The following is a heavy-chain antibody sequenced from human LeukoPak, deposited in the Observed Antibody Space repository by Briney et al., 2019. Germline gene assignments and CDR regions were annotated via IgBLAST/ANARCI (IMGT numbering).Heavy chain of an antibody. Sequence: ASVKVSCKASGYTFTSYGISWVRQAPGQGLEWMGWISAYNGNTNYAQKLQGRVTMTTDTSTSTAYMELRSLRSDDTAVYYCARDPGMGPITMVRGVTAYYFDYWGQGTLVTVSS. CDR3: ARDPGMGPITMVRGVTAYYFDY. J-gene: IGHJ4*02. CDR1: GYTFTSYG. CDR2: ISAYNGNT. D-gene: IGHD3-10*01. V-gene: IGHV1-18*01.